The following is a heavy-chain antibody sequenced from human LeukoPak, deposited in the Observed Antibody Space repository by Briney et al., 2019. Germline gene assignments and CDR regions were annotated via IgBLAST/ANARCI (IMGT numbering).Heavy chain of an antibody. Sequence: PSETLSLTCAVYGGSFSGYYWSWIRQPPGKGLEWIGEINHSGSTNYNPSLKSRVTISVDTSKNQFSLKLSSVTAADTAVYYCARDYCSSTSCYGPNGAYYFDYWGQGTLVTVSS. CDR1: GGSFSGYY. D-gene: IGHD2-2*01. J-gene: IGHJ4*02. CDR3: ARDYCSSTSCYGPNGAYYFDY. CDR2: INHSGST. V-gene: IGHV4-34*01.